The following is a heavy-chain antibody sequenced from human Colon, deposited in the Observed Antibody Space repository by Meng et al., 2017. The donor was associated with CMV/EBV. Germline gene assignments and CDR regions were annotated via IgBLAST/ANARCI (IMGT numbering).Heavy chain of an antibody. CDR1: GYTFTSYD. D-gene: IGHD2-2*03. V-gene: IGHV1-8*01. CDR2: MNPNSGNT. Sequence: ASVKVSCKASGYTFTSYDINWVRQATGQGLEWMGWMNPNSGNTGYAQKFQGRVTMTRNTSISTAYMELSSLRSEDTAMYYCARGVGYCSSTSCYWDYWGQGTLVTVSS. CDR3: ARGVGYCSSTSCYWDY. J-gene: IGHJ4*02.